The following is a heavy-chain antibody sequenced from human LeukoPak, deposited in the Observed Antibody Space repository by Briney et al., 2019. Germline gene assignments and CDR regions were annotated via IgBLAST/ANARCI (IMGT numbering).Heavy chain of an antibody. V-gene: IGHV3-43*01. D-gene: IGHD5-18*01. CDR2: ISWDGDNK. CDR1: GFTFSPYS. Sequence: SGGSLRLSCVVSGFTFSPYSMNWVRQAPGKGLEWVSLISWDGDNKYYADSVKGRFTISRDNSKNSLYLQMNSLTTEDSALYFCAKDRLPRTYYQYYMDVWGKGTTVTISS. J-gene: IGHJ6*03. CDR3: AKDRLPRTYYQYYMDV.